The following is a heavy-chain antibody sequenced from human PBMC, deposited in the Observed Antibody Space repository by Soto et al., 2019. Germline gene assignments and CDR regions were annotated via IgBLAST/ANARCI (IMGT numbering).Heavy chain of an antibody. CDR1: GGTFSNYI. Sequence: QVQLVQSGAEVKKPGSSVKVSCKASGGTFSNYILNWVRQAPGQGLEWMGDIIPVFATTNYAQKFQGRVSITADESTSTAYMELSSLRSEDTAVFYCARTDLRYCSGGACYKGFDSWGQGTLVTVSS. V-gene: IGHV1-69*01. D-gene: IGHD2-15*01. J-gene: IGHJ4*02. CDR3: ARTDLRYCSGGACYKGFDS. CDR2: IIPVFATT.